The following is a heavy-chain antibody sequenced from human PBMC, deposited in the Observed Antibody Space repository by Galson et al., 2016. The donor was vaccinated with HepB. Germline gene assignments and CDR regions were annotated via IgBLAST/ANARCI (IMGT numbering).Heavy chain of an antibody. V-gene: IGHV3-73*01. CDR3: TRHLDPGYSSSWYFWFDP. CDR1: GLTFSGSA. J-gene: IGHJ5*02. CDR2: IRSKANNYAT. Sequence: SLRLSCAVSGLTFSGSAMHWVRQASGKGLEWVGHIRSKANNYATAYAASVKGRFTISRDDSKNTAYLQMNSLKTEETAVYYCTRHLDPGYSSSWYFWFDPWGQGTLVTVSS. D-gene: IGHD6-13*01.